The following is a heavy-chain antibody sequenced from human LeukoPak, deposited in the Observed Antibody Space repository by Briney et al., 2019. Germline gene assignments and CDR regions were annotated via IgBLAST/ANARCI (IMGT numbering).Heavy chain of an antibody. CDR2: IYYSGST. CDR3: ASLFLDSSGPLPYG. D-gene: IGHD3-22*01. V-gene: IGHV4-30-4*08. Sequence: PSQTLSLTCTVSGGSISSGDYYWSWIRQPPGKGLEWIGYIYYSGSTYYNPSLKSRVTISVDTSKNQFSLKLSSVTAADTAVNCWASLFLDSSGPLPYGWGKGTLVTFSS. CDR1: GGSISSGDYY. J-gene: IGHJ4*02.